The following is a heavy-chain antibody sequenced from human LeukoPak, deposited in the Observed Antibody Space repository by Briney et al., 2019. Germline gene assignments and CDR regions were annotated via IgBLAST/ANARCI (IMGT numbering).Heavy chain of an antibody. V-gene: IGHV4-39*07. CDR3: ARGSYFDWLSEFDP. CDR2: IYYSGST. CDR1: GGSISSSSYY. Sequence: SETLSLTCTVSGGSISSSSYYWGWIRQPPGKGLEWIGSIYYSGSTYYNPSLKSRVTISVDTSKNQFSLKLSSVTAADTAVYYCARGSYFDWLSEFDPWGQGTLVTVSS. D-gene: IGHD3-9*01. J-gene: IGHJ5*02.